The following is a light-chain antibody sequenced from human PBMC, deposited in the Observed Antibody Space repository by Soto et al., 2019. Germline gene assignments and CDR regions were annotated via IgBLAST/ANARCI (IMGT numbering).Light chain of an antibody. CDR2: GAS. Sequence: EIVLTQSPGTLSFSPGERATLSCRASHSVSSSYLAWYQQKPGQAPRLLIYGASSRATGIPDRFSGSGSGTDFTLTISRLEPEDFAVYYCQQYGSSFTFGPGTKVDIK. CDR1: HSVSSSY. J-gene: IGKJ3*01. V-gene: IGKV3-20*01. CDR3: QQYGSSFT.